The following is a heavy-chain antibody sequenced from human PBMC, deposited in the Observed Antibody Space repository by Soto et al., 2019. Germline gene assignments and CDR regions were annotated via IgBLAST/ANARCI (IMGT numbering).Heavy chain of an antibody. J-gene: IGHJ6*02. D-gene: IGHD6-13*01. CDR2: IDPNSGGT. CDR1: GYTFTGYY. CDR3: ARGGSIAAKYYYYYGMDV. V-gene: IGHV1-2*02. Sequence: ASVKVSCKASGYTFTGYYMHWVRQAPGQGLEWMGWIDPNSGGTNYAQKFQGRVTMTRDTSISTAYMELSRLRSDDTAVYYCARGGSIAAKYYYYYGMDVWGQGTTVTVSS.